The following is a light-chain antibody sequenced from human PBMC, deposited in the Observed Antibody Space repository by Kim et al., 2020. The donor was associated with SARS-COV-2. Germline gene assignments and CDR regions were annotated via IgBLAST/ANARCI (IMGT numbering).Light chain of an antibody. CDR3: QQFNSYPRT. CDR2: GAS. Sequence: AAVGDRVTITCRASQGISSYLAWYQQKPGKAPNLLIYGASTLQSGVPSRFSGSGSGTEFTLTISSLQPEDFATYYCQQFNSYPRTFGGGTKVDIK. CDR1: QGISSY. J-gene: IGKJ4*01. V-gene: IGKV1-9*01.